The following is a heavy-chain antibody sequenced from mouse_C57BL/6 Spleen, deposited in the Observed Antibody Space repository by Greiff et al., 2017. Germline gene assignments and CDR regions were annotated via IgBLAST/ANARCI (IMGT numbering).Heavy chain of an antibody. CDR2: LDPEDGDT. J-gene: IGHJ3*01. CDR1: GFNIKDYY. Sequence: VQLQQSGAELVRPGASVKLSCTASGFNIKDYYMHWVKQRPEQGLEWIGRLDPEDGDTEYAPKFQGKATMTADTSSNTAYLQLSSLTSEDTAVYYCRPELLFAYWGQGTLVTVSA. V-gene: IGHV14-1*01. CDR3: RPELLFAY.